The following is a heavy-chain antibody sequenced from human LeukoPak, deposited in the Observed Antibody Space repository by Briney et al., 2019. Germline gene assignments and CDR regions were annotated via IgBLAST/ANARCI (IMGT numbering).Heavy chain of an antibody. J-gene: IGHJ4*02. CDR3: ARHPPQWELLEVLFDY. CDR1: GYTFTSYG. Sequence: GASVKVSCKASGYTFTSYGISWVRQAPGQGLEWMGWISAYNGNTNYAQKLQGRVTMTTDTSTSTAYMELRSLRSDDTAVYYCARHPPQWELLEVLFDYWGQGILVTVSS. V-gene: IGHV1-18*01. D-gene: IGHD1-26*01. CDR2: ISAYNGNT.